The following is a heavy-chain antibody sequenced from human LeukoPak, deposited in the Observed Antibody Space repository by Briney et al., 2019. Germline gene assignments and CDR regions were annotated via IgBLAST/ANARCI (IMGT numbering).Heavy chain of an antibody. CDR3: ARALWNSGYPFDY. CDR1: GYTFTGYY. V-gene: IGHV1-3*01. J-gene: IGHJ4*02. D-gene: IGHD5-12*01. Sequence: ASMKVSCKASGYTFTGYYIHWVRQAPGQRLEWMGWINAGNRNTKYSQKIQGRVTITRDASASTAYMELSSLRSEDTAVYYCARALWNSGYPFDYWGQGTLVTVSS. CDR2: INAGNRNT.